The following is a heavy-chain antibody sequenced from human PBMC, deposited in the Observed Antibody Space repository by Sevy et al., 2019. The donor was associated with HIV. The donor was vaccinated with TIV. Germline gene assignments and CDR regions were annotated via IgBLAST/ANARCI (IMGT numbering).Heavy chain of an antibody. Sequence: ASVKVSCKVSGYTLTEFAMHWVRQAPGKGLEWMGTFDPEDDETMYAQKFQGRLTLTEDTSTDTAYMELSSLRSEDTVVYYCATTKDYYETSGYPVDYWGQGTLVTVSS. CDR1: GYTLTEFA. CDR3: ATTKDYYETSGYPVDY. J-gene: IGHJ4*02. CDR2: FDPEDDET. V-gene: IGHV1-24*01. D-gene: IGHD3-22*01.